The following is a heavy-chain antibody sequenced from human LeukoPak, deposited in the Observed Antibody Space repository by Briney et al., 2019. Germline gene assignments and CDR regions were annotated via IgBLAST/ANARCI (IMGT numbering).Heavy chain of an antibody. CDR1: DGSIRSSIYY. CDR3: ARMKAGLALGDSYCQH. J-gene: IGHJ1*01. D-gene: IGHD3-16*01. V-gene: IGHV4-61*01. CDR2: LYYSGRT. Sequence: SETLSLPCTVSDGSIRSSIYYWSWIRQPPAKGLEWIGNLYYSGRTNYNPSLTSRATIPVDTSKHQFSLKLTSVTATDTAVTECARMKAGLALGDSYCQHWGQGTLVTVSS.